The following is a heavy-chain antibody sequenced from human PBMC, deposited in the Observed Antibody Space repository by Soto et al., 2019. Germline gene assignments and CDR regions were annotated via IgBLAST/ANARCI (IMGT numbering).Heavy chain of an antibody. Sequence: PSETLSLTCTVSGGSISSYYWSWIRQPPGKGLEWIGYIYYSGSTNYNPSLKSRVTISVDTSKNQFSLKLSSVTAADTAVYYCASDYYGSGSYSYWGQGTLVTVSS. CDR1: GGSISSYY. J-gene: IGHJ4*02. CDR2: IYYSGST. D-gene: IGHD3-10*01. V-gene: IGHV4-59*01. CDR3: ASDYYGSGSYSY.